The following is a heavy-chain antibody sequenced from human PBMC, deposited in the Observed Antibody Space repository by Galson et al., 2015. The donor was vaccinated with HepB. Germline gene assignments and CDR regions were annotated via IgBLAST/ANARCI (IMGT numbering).Heavy chain of an antibody. CDR2: ISSSSSTI. V-gene: IGHV3-48*01. CDR1: GFTFSSYS. Sequence: SLRLSCAASGFTFSSYSMNWVRQAPGKGLEWVSYISSSSSTIYYADSVKGRFTISRDNAKNSLYLQMNSLRAEDTAVYYCARVTAADDAFDIWGQGTMVTVPS. CDR3: ARVTAADDAFDI. J-gene: IGHJ3*02. D-gene: IGHD2-2*01.